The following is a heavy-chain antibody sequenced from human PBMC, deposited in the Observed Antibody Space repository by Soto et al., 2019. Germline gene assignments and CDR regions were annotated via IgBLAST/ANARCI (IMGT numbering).Heavy chain of an antibody. CDR1: GFGFSAYA. Sequence: EVQLLESGGALVQPGGSLRLSCAASGFGFSAYAMSWVRQAPGRGLQWVTVTTGSGETTYYADSVRGRFTISRDNSKNILHLHMYSLRAEDTATYYCAKAQEASGNVNSFLHFWGQGTLVTVSS. D-gene: IGHD5-12*01. J-gene: IGHJ4*02. CDR3: AKAQEASGNVNSFLHF. V-gene: IGHV3-23*01. CDR2: TTGSGETT.